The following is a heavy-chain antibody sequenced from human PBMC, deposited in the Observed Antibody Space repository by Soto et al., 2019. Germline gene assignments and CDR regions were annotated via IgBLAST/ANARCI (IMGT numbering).Heavy chain of an antibody. J-gene: IGHJ6*02. CDR2: IYYSGST. CDR3: ARDFGELFSYGMDV. D-gene: IGHD3-10*01. Sequence: SETLSLTCTVSGGSISSYYWSWIRQPPGKGLEWIGHIYYSGSTNYNPSLKSRVTISVDTSKNQFSLKLSSVTAADTAVYYCARDFGELFSYGMDVWGQGTTVT. CDR1: GGSISSYY. V-gene: IGHV4-59*01.